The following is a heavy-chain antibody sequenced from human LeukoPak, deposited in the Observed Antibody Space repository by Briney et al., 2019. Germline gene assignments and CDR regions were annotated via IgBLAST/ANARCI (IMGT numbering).Heavy chain of an antibody. D-gene: IGHD3-3*01. CDR3: ARVTPYDFWSGYRQYWFDP. CDR2: INHSGST. V-gene: IGHV4-34*01. J-gene: IGHJ5*02. CDR1: GGSFSGYY. Sequence: SETLSLTCAVYGGSFSGYYWSWIRQPPGKGLEWIGEINHSGSTNYDPSLKSRVTISVDTSKNQFSLKLSSVTAADTAVYYCARVTPYDFWSGYRQYWFDPWGQGTLVTVSS.